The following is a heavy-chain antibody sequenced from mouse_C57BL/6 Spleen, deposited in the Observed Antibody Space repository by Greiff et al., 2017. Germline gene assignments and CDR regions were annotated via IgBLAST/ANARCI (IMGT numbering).Heavy chain of an antibody. CDR1: GYTFTTYP. CDR3: ATTVAYAMDY. Sequence: QVQLQQSGAELVKPGASVKMSCTASGYTFTTYPIEWMKQNPGKSLAWIGNFHPYNDDTKYAETFKGKATLTVEKSSSTVYLELSRLTSDDSAVDYCATTVAYAMDYWGQGTSVTVSS. J-gene: IGHJ4*01. CDR2: FHPYNDDT. D-gene: IGHD1-1*01. V-gene: IGHV1-47*01.